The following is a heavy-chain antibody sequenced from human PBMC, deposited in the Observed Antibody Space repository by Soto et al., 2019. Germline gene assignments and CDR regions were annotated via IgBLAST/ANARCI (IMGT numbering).Heavy chain of an antibody. Sequence: GESLKISCAASGFTFSSYAMSWVRQAPGKGLEWVSAISGSGGSTYYADSVKGRFTISRDNSKNTLYLQMNSLRAEDTAVYYCAKTEFRIVVVAANFDYWGQGTLVTVSS. V-gene: IGHV3-23*01. D-gene: IGHD2-15*01. CDR1: GFTFSSYA. CDR2: ISGSGGST. J-gene: IGHJ4*02. CDR3: AKTEFRIVVVAANFDY.